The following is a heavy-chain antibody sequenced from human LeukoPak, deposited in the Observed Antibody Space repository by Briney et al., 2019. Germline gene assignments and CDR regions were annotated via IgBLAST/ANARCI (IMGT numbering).Heavy chain of an antibody. CDR3: ARDLGGSGSPWYFDY. CDR2: IFPGDSDT. V-gene: IGHV5-51*01. Sequence: GESLKISCKGSGYSFTSYWIAWVRQMPGKGLEWMGIIFPGDSDTTYSPPFQGQVTISVDTSISTAYLQWSSLRSEDTAVYYCARDLGGSGSPWYFDYWGQGTLVTVSS. CDR1: GYSFTSYW. D-gene: IGHD6-19*01. J-gene: IGHJ4*02.